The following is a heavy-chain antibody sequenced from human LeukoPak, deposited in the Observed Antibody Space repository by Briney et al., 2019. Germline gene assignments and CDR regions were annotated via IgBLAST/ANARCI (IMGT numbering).Heavy chain of an antibody. CDR2: ISGSGGTT. V-gene: IGHV3-23*01. CDR3: AKEGGTGTRFDY. Sequence: GGSLRLSCAASGFIFSSYAMTWVRQAPGKGLEWVSGISGSGGTTYYADSVKGRFTITRDNSKNTLYLQMNSLRAEDTAVYYCAKEGGTGTRFDYWGQGTLVTVSS. CDR1: GFIFSSYA. D-gene: IGHD1-7*01. J-gene: IGHJ4*02.